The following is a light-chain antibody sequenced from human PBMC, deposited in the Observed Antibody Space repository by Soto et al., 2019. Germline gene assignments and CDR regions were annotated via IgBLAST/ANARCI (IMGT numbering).Light chain of an antibody. J-gene: IGLJ3*02. Sequence: QSALTQPASVSGSPGQSITISCTGTSSDVGGYNYVSWYQHHPGKAPKVIIFEVSNRPSGISDRFSGSKSGNTASLTISGLPAEDGAYYWCASYTNTNSWVFGGGTQLTVL. CDR1: SSDVGGYNY. V-gene: IGLV2-14*01. CDR2: EVS. CDR3: ASYTNTNSWV.